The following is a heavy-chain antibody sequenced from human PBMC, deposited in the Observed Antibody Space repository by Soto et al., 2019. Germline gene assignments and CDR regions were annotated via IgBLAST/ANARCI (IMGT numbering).Heavy chain of an antibody. CDR1: AGSLSSYY. J-gene: IGHJ4*02. Sequence: SETRSVTGTGAAGSLSSYYCSWIRQPPGKGLEWIGYIYYSGSTNYNPSLKSRATISVDTSKNQFSLKLSSVTAADTAVYYCAASRDGYNPGKPCDYWGQGTLVTVS. CDR2: IYYSGST. CDR3: AASRDGYNPGKPCDY. D-gene: IGHD5-12*01. V-gene: IGHV4-59*01.